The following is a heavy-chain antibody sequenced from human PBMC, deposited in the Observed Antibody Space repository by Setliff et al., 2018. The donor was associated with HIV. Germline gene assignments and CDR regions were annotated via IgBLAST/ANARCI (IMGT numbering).Heavy chain of an antibody. V-gene: IGHV4-38-2*01. Sequence: SETLSLTCAVSGYSISSGYYWGWIRQPPGKGLEWIGTIYHSGSTYYNPSLKSRLTISVDTSKNQFSLKLNSVTAADTAVYYCARVRGSSGWYVFDYGGQGTLVTVSS. CDR1: GYSISSGYY. CDR2: IYHSGST. CDR3: ARVRGSSGWYVFDY. J-gene: IGHJ4*02. D-gene: IGHD6-19*01.